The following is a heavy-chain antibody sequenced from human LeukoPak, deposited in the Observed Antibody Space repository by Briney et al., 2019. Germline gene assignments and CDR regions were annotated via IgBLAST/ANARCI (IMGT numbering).Heavy chain of an antibody. CDR1: GFTFSSYG. V-gene: IGHV3-33*01. CDR2: IWYDGSNK. J-gene: IGHJ4*02. Sequence: PGRSLRLSCAAPGFTFSSYGMHWVRQAPGKGLEWVAVIWYDGSNKYYADSVKGRFTISRDNSKNTLYLQMNSLRAEDTAVYYCARGDAIPLDYWGQGTLVTVSS. CDR3: ARGDAIPLDY.